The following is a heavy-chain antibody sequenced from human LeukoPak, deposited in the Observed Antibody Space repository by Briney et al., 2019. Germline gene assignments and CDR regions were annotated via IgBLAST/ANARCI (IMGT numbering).Heavy chain of an antibody. CDR1: GFTFSSYA. V-gene: IGHV3-23*01. J-gene: IGHJ4*02. Sequence: GALRLSCAASGFTFSSYAMSWVRQAPGKGLERVSAISGSGGSTYYADPVKGRFTISRDNSKNTLYLQMNSLRAEDTAVYYCAKESCSSTSCYIFDYWGQGTLVTVSS. CDR3: AKESCSSTSCYIFDY. D-gene: IGHD2-2*02. CDR2: ISGSGGST.